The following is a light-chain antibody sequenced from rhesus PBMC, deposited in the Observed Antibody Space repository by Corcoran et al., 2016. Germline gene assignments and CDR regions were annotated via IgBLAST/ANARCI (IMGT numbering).Light chain of an antibody. CDR1: QGFSVW. Sequence: DIQMTQSPSSLSASVGDKVTITCRTSQGFSVWLAWYQQKPGKAPKVLFYKTSSLQNGVPSRFSGSGSATDFTLTISSLQPEYFATYFCLHYNNTPSSFGQGTKLEIK. CDR3: LHYNNTPSS. V-gene: IGKV1-21*01. CDR2: KTS. J-gene: IGKJ2*01.